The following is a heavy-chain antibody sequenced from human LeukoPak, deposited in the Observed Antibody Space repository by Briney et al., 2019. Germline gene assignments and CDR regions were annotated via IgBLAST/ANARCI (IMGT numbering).Heavy chain of an antibody. Sequence: SETLSLTCTVSGGSISSSSYYWGWIRQPPGKGLEWIGSIYYSGSTYYNASLKSRVTISVDTSKNQFSLKLSSVTAADTAVYYCARQGGGFWYSDLWGRGTLVTVSS. D-gene: IGHD6-25*01. CDR1: GGSISSSSYY. V-gene: IGHV4-39*01. CDR2: IYYSGST. CDR3: ARQGGGFWYSDL. J-gene: IGHJ2*01.